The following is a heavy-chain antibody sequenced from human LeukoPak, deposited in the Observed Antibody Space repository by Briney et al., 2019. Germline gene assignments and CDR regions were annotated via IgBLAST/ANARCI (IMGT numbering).Heavy chain of an antibody. D-gene: IGHD3-22*01. CDR1: GYTFTGYY. J-gene: IGHJ4*02. Sequence: ASVKVSCKASGYTFTGYYMHWVRQAPGQGLEWMGWINPNSGGTNYAQKFQGRVTMTRDTSISTAYMELSRLRSDDTAVYYCAKMTAPYYYDSSGYDYFDYWGQGTLVTASS. CDR2: INPNSGGT. CDR3: AKMTAPYYYDSSGYDYFDY. V-gene: IGHV1-2*02.